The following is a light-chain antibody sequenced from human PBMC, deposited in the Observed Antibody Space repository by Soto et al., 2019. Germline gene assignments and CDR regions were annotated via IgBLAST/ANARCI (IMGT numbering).Light chain of an antibody. J-gene: IGKJ1*01. CDR1: QSVSSN. V-gene: IGKV3D-15*01. CDR3: QPYRT. CDR2: GAS. Sequence: EILMTQSPATLSVSPGERATLSCRASQSVSSNLAWYQQKPGQAPRLLISGASNRATGTPDRFTGSGSGTDFTLTIPRLEPEDFAVYYCQPYRTFGQGTKVDIK.